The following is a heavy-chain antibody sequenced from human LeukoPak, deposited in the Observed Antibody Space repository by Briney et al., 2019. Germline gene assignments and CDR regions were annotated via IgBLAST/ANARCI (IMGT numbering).Heavy chain of an antibody. D-gene: IGHD2-8*01. CDR1: GGSVSSSAYH. V-gene: IGHV4-61*08. J-gene: IGHJ5*02. CDR3: ASLLGPWYTDQ. Sequence: TASETLSLTCNVSGGSVSSSAYHWSWIRQPPGRGLEYIGYMHYSGTTNHNPSLKSRVDISVDTSKNQFSLKLSSVTAADTAVYYCASLLGPWYTDQWGQGTLVTVSS. CDR2: MHYSGTT.